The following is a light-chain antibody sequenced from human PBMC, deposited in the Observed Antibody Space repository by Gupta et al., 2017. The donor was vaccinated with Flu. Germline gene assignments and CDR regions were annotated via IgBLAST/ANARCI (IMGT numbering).Light chain of an antibody. CDR2: LVT. V-gene: IGKV2-30*01. J-gene: IGKJ1*01. CDR1: QGLVYSDGNTY. Sequence: DVVMTQSPLSLAFTLGQSSSISCRSSQGLVYSDGNTYLHWFQQSPGQSPRRLIYLVTKRDSGVPDRFSGSGSGTDFTLTISRVEAEDVGVYFCMQGEHWRWAFGQGTKLEI. CDR3: MQGEHWRWA.